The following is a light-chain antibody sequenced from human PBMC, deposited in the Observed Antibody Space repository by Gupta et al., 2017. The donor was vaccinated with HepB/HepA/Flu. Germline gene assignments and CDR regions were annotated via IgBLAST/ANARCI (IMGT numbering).Light chain of an antibody. CDR3: QKYNDGPLS. V-gene: IGKV3-15*01. CDR2: VAS. CDR1: QNVRRN. J-gene: IGKJ4*01. Sequence: EIVLTQSPGTLSLSPGERATLSCRASQNVRRNLAWYQQKPGQPPRLLMYVASTRASTVPARFSGTGSGTDFTLTISSLQSEDFGVYFCQKYNDGPLSFGGGTKVEIK.